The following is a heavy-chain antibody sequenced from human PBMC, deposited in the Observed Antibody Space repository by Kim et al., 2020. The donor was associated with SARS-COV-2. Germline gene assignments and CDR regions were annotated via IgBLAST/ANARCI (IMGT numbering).Heavy chain of an antibody. D-gene: IGHD3-9*01. V-gene: IGHV4-31*02. CDR2: T. CDR3: AREGLLRYFDY. Sequence: TYYTPSLKSRVTISVDTSKNQFSLKLSSVTAADTAVYYCAREGLLRYFDYWGQGTLVTVSS. J-gene: IGHJ4*02.